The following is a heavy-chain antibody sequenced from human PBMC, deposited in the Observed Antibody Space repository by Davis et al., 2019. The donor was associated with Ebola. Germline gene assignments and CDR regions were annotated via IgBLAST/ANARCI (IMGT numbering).Heavy chain of an antibody. D-gene: IGHD5-18*01. CDR3: ARGIGGYSYGPDY. CDR2: TSSTSSYT. Sequence: PGGSLRLSCAASGFTFSDYYMSWIRQAPGKGLEWVSYTSSTSSYTNYADSVKGRFTISRDNAKNSLYLQMNSLRAEDTAVYYCARGIGGYSYGPDYWGQGTLVTVSS. V-gene: IGHV3-11*06. CDR1: GFTFSDYY. J-gene: IGHJ4*02.